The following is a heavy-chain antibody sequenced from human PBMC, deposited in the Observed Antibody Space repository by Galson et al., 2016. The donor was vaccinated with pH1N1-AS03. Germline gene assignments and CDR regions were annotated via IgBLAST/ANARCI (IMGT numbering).Heavy chain of an antibody. V-gene: IGHV3-23*01. CDR1: GFTFSTFA. Sequence: SLRLSCAASGFTFSTFAISWLRQAPGKGLEWVACVSGSGTSTYYADSLLGRFTVSRDNSKNSLYLHMNNVRAEDTAIYYCAPYGSGRPDRAFHYWGLGTLVTFSS. CDR2: VSGSGTST. CDR3: APYGSGRPDRAFHY. D-gene: IGHD3-10*01. J-gene: IGHJ4*02.